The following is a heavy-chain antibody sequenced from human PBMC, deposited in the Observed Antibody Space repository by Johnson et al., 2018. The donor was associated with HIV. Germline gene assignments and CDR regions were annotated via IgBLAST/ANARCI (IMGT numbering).Heavy chain of an antibody. CDR1: GFTVSSNY. D-gene: IGHD2-15*01. V-gene: IGHV3-66*01. J-gene: IGHJ3*02. Sequence: VQLVESGGGVVQPGGSLRLSCAVSGFTVSSNYMSWVRQAPGKGLEWVSVVYSGGSTYYADSVKGRCTISRDHSKNTLYLHLNSLRAEDTAVYYCARDRRVSREGYCSGGTCYPYIAYPNAFDIWGQGTKVTVSS. CDR2: VYSGGST. CDR3: ARDRRVSREGYCSGGTCYPYIAYPNAFDI.